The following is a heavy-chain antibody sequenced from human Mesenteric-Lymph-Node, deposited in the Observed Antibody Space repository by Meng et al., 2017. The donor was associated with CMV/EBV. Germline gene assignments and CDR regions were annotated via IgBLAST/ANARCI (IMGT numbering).Heavy chain of an antibody. Sequence: GESLKISCAASGFTVSSNYMSWVRQAPGKGLEWVSVIYSGGSTYYVDSVKGRFTISRDNAKNSLYLQMNSLRVEDTAMYYCVRDNDFSNYYWGLGTLVTVSS. J-gene: IGHJ4*02. D-gene: IGHD4-11*01. V-gene: IGHV3-66*01. CDR3: VRDNDFSNYY. CDR1: GFTVSSNY. CDR2: IYSGGST.